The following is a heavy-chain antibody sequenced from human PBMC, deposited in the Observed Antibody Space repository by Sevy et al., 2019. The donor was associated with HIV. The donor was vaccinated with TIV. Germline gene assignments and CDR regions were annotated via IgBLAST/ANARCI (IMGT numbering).Heavy chain of an antibody. Sequence: ASVKVSCKASGGTFSSYAISWVRQAPGQGLEWMGGIIPIFGTANYAQKFQGRVTITADKSTSTAYMELSSLRSEDTAGYYCARAIPGYYYGSGIYYNLDYWGQGTLVTVSS. J-gene: IGHJ4*02. V-gene: IGHV1-69*06. CDR2: IIPIFGTA. CDR1: GGTFSSYA. D-gene: IGHD3-10*01. CDR3: ARAIPGYYYGSGIYYNLDY.